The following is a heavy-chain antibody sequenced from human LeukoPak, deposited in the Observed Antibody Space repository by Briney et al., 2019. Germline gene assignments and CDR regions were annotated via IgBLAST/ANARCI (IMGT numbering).Heavy chain of an antibody. CDR3: AEVGELGMDV. V-gene: IGHV4-61*02. J-gene: IGHJ6*02. CDR1: GGSISSGSYY. Sequence: PSQTLSLTCTVSGGSISSGSYYWSWIRQPAGKGLEWIGRIYTSGSTYYNPSLKSRVTISVDTSKNQFSLKLSSVTAADTAVYYCAEVGELGMDVWGQGTTVTVSS. CDR2: IYTSGST. D-gene: IGHD1-26*01.